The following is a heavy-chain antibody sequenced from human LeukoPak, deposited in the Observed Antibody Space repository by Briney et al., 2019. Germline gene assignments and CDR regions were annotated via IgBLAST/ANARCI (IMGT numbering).Heavy chain of an antibody. J-gene: IGHJ6*02. CDR1: GFTFSSYW. Sequence: GGSLRLSCAASGFTFSSYWMSWVRQAPGKGLEWVANIKQDGSEKYYVDSVKGRFTISRDNAKNSLYLQMNSLRAEDTAVYYCARDSPLFTVTTEELDYYYGMDVWGQGTTVTVSS. CDR3: ARDSPLFTVTTEELDYYYGMDV. CDR2: IKQDGSEK. V-gene: IGHV3-7*01. D-gene: IGHD4-11*01.